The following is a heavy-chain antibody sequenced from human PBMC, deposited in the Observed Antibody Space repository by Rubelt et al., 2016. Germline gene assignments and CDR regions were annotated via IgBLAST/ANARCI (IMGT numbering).Heavy chain of an antibody. D-gene: IGHD5/OR15-5a*01. CDR2: MNPTSGNT. CDR1: GYTFTSYG. V-gene: IGHV1-8*02. CDR3: YYSVSR. Sequence: QVQLVQSGAEVKKPGASVKVSCKASGYTFTSYGISWVRQAAGQGLEWMGKMNPTSGNTDYAQKFQGRVTMTRNTSWRTAESELSSLRAYDTAVYWCYYSVSRWGQGTLVTVST. J-gene: IGHJ4*02.